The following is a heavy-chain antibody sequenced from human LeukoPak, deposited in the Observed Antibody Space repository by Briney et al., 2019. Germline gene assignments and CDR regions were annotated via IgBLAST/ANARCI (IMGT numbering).Heavy chain of an antibody. Sequence: GGSLRLSCAASGFTFSSYAMHWVRQSPGKGLEWVAVISYDGSNKYYADSVKGRFTISRDNSKNTLYLQMNSLRAEDTAVYYCASIYDSSGYPVDYWGQGTLSPSPQ. CDR1: GFTFSSYA. CDR3: ASIYDSSGYPVDY. D-gene: IGHD3-22*01. J-gene: IGHJ4*02. V-gene: IGHV3-30-3*01. CDR2: ISYDGSNK.